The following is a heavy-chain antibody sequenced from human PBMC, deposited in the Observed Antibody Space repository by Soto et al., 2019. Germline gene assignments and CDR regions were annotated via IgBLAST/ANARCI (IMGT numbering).Heavy chain of an antibody. CDR1: GFTFDDYG. CDR2: ISWDSGNI. CDR3: AKDGEDCSSTSCYGYYYYMDV. D-gene: IGHD2-2*01. J-gene: IGHJ6*03. Sequence: EVQLVESGGGLVQPGRSLRLSCAASGFTFDDYGMHWVRQAPGKGLEWVSGISWDSGNIGYADSVKGRFTISRDNAKNSLFLLINSLRAEDTALYYCAKDGEDCSSTSCYGYYYYMDVWGKGTTVTVSS. V-gene: IGHV3-9*01.